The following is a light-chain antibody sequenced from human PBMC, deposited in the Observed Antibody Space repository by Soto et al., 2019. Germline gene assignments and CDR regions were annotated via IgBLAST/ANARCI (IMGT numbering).Light chain of an antibody. Sequence: AIRMTQSPSSFSASTGDRVTITCRASQGISTYLAWYQQKPGKAPKLLIYAASTLQSGLSSRFSGSRSGTDFYLTISCLQCEDYATYYCKQYYRYPFTYGPGTKVDIK. J-gene: IGKJ3*01. V-gene: IGKV1-8*01. CDR2: AAS. CDR1: QGISTY. CDR3: KQYYRYPFT.